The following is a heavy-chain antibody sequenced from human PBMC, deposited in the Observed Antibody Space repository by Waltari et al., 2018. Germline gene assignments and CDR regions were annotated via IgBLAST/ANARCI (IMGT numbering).Heavy chain of an antibody. Sequence: QVQLVESGGGVVQPGRSVRLSCAASGFTFSRNAMHWVRQAPGKGLEWVAVMWYDGSNKYYADSVKGRFTISRDNSKNTLYLQMNSLRAEDTAVYYCARDLGRAAAGTFDHWGQGTLVTVSS. CDR2: MWYDGSNK. CDR1: GFTFSRNA. CDR3: ARDLGRAAAGTFDH. D-gene: IGHD6-13*01. V-gene: IGHV3-33*01. J-gene: IGHJ4*02.